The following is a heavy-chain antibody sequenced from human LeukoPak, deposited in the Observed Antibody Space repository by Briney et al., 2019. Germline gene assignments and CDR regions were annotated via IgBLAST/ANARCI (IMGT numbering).Heavy chain of an antibody. V-gene: IGHV4-4*07. J-gene: IGHJ4*02. Sequence: SETLSLTCTVSGGSISSYYCNWIRQPAGKGLHWIGRIYTSGSTNYTPSPKSRVTMSVDTSKNQFSLKLSPVTAADTAVYYCARVGGAYNYGYFDSWGQGTLVTVSS. CDR2: IYTSGST. CDR3: ARVGGAYNYGYFDS. CDR1: GGSISSYY. D-gene: IGHD5-18*01.